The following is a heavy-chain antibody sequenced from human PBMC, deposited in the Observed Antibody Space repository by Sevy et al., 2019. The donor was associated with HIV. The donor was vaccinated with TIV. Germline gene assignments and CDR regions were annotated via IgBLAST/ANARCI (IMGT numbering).Heavy chain of an antibody. CDR1: GGTFSSYA. CDR2: IIPIFGTA. V-gene: IGHV1-69*13. D-gene: IGHD3-22*01. J-gene: IGHJ4*02. Sequence: ASVKVSCKASGGTFSSYAISWVRQAPGQGLEWMGGIIPIFGTANYAQKFQGRVTITADESTSTAYMELSSLRSEDTAVYYCARDRTRGSSGYYFYYFDYWGQGTLVNVSS. CDR3: ARDRTRGSSGYYFYYFDY.